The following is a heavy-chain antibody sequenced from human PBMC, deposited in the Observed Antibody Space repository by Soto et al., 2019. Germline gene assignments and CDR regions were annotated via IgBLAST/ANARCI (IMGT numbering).Heavy chain of an antibody. D-gene: IGHD1-26*01. V-gene: IGHV3-53*01. CDR2: LYSGGKT. CDR3: ATQVGTSTTFDY. J-gene: IGHJ4*02. CDR1: GCTVSSGY. Sequence: EVQLVESGGGLIQPGGSLRLSCAASGCTVSSGYMSWVRQAPGKGLEWVSALYSGGKTYYADSVKGRFTISRDNSNNTLYLQMNSLRADDTAVYYCATQVGTSTTFDYWGQGALVTVSP.